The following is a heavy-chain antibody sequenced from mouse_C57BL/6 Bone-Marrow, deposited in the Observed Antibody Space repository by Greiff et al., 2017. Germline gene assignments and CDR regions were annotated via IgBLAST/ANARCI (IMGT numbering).Heavy chain of an antibody. V-gene: IGHV1-69*01. CDR3: ARRRDYYGSREPAWFAY. CDR1: GYTFTSYW. D-gene: IGHD1-1*01. J-gene: IGHJ3*01. CDR2: IDPSDSYT. Sequence: VQLQQPGAELVMPGASVKLSCKASGYTFTSYWMHWVKQRPGQGLEWIGEIDPSDSYTNYNQKFKGKSTLTVDKSSSTAYMQLSSLTSEDSAVYYCARRRDYYGSREPAWFAYWGQGTLVTVSA.